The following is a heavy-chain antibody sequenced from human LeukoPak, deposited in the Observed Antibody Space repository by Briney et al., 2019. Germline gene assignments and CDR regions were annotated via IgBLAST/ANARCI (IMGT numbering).Heavy chain of an antibody. CDR2: IYYSGST. CDR1: GGSISSSSYY. V-gene: IGHV4-39*07. CDR3: ARVIAAAGNGVDY. D-gene: IGHD6-13*01. Sequence: KASETLSLTCTVSGGSISSSSYYWGWIRQPPGKGLEWIGSIYYSGSTYYNPSLKSRVTISVDTSKNQFSLKLSSVTAADTAVYYCARVIAAAGNGVDYWGQGTLVTVSS. J-gene: IGHJ4*02.